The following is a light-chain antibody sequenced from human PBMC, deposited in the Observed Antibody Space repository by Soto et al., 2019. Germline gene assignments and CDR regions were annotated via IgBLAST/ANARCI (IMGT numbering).Light chain of an antibody. Sequence: QSALTQPASVSGSPGQSITISCIGTSSDVGGYNYVSWYQQHPGKVPKLMVYEVSNRPAGVSYRFSGSKSGNTASLRISGLQPEDEADYYCSSYTIRNSWVFGGGTKLTVL. CDR2: EVS. V-gene: IGLV2-14*01. CDR1: SSDVGGYNY. CDR3: SSYTIRNSWV. J-gene: IGLJ3*02.